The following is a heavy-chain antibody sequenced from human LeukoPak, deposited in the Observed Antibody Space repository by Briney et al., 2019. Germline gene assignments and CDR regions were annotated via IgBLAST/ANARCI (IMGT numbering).Heavy chain of an antibody. CDR3: ARGGGIAAAGTNFDY. CDR1: GGSFSDYY. D-gene: IGHD6-13*01. CDR2: INHSGST. J-gene: IGHJ4*02. Sequence: SETLSLTCAVYGGSFSDYYWSWIRQPPGKGLEWIGEINHSGSTNYNPSLKSRVTISVDTSKNQFSLKLSSVTAADTAVYYCARGGGIAAAGTNFDYWGQGTLVTVSS. V-gene: IGHV4-34*01.